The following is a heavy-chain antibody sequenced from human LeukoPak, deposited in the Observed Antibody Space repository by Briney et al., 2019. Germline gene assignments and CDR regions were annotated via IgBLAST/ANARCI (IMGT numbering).Heavy chain of an antibody. V-gene: IGHV4-61*01. Sequence: SETLSLTCTVYGGSVNSNTYYWTWIRQPPGKGLEWIGHMYYSGHVDYNPSLKSRLTMPLDTSKNQFSLKLDSVSAADTAVYYCARMVRFGEVTGYYYGMDVWGRGTTVIVSS. D-gene: IGHD3-10*01. CDR1: GGSVNSNTYY. CDR3: ARMVRFGEVTGYYYGMDV. CDR2: MYYSGHV. J-gene: IGHJ6*04.